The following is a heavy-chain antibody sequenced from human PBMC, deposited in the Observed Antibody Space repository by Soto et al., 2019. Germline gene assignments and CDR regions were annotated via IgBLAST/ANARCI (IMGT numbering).Heavy chain of an antibody. J-gene: IGHJ3*02. CDR2: ISAYNGNT. CDR3: ARWDYCSSTSCFSPPYAFDI. CDR1: GYTFTSYG. D-gene: IGHD2-2*01. V-gene: IGHV1-18*01. Sequence: GASVKVSCKASGYTFTSYGISWVRQAPGQGLEWMGWISAYNGNTNYAQKLQGRVTMTTDTSTSTAYMELRSLRSDDTAVYYCARWDYCSSTSCFSPPYAFDIWGQGTMVTVSS.